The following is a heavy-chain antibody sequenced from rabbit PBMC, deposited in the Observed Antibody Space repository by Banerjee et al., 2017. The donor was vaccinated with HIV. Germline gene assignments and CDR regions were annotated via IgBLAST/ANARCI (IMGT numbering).Heavy chain of an antibody. J-gene: IGHJ4*01. CDR3: ARDLTDVIGWNFGW. CDR1: GFSFSSSDY. V-gene: IGHV1S40*01. D-gene: IGHD1-1*01. Sequence: QELVESAGGLVNPGGSLTLTCTASGFSFSSSDYMCWVRQAPGKGLEWIACTAGGRSTFTYYASWAKGRFTCSKASSTTVTLQVTSLTAADTATYFCARDLTDVIGWNFGWWGPGTLVTVS. CDR2: TAGGRSTFT.